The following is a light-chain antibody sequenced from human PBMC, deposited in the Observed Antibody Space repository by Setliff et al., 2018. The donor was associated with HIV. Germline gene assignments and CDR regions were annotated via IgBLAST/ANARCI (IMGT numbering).Light chain of an antibody. CDR2: DVS. J-gene: IGLJ1*01. V-gene: IGLV2-14*03. CDR3: SSYTSTSTLCV. CDR1: RSDVGGYNY. Sequence: QSVLTQAASVSGSPGQSITMSCTGTRSDVGGYNYVSWYQQHPGKAPKLMIYDVSNRPSGVSNRFSGSKSGNTASLTIPGLQAEDEADYYCSSYTSTSTLCVFGTGTKVTVL.